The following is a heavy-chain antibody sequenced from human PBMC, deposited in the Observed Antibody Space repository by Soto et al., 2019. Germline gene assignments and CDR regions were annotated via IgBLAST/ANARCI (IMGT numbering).Heavy chain of an antibody. Sequence: QVQLVESGGGVVQPGRSMRLSCAASGFTFSSYGMHWVRQAPGKGLEWVAVIWYDGSNKYYADSVKGRFTISRDNSKNTLYLQMNSLRAEDTAVYYCARDRGGYGSGSFTLGNWGQGTLVTVSS. J-gene: IGHJ4*02. V-gene: IGHV3-33*01. CDR2: IWYDGSNK. D-gene: IGHD3-10*01. CDR1: GFTFSSYG. CDR3: ARDRGGYGSGSFTLGN.